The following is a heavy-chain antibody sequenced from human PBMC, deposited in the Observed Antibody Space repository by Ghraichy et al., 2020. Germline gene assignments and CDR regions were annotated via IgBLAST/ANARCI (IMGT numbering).Heavy chain of an antibody. D-gene: IGHD1-26*01. J-gene: IGHJ3*02. CDR3: ARDRTSGGATTHGTTTDAFDI. V-gene: IGHV6-1*01. CDR1: GDSVSSNSAA. CDR2: TYYRSKWYN. Sequence: SQTLSLTCAISGDSVSSNSAAWNWIRQSPSRGLEWLGRTYYRSKWYNDYAVSVKSRITINPDTSKNQFSLQLNSVTPEDTAVYYCARDRTSGGATTHGTTTDAFDIWGQGTMVTVSS.